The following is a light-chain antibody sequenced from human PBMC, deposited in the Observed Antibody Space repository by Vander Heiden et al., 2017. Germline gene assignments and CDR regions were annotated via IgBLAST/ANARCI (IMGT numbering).Light chain of an antibody. V-gene: IGKV4-1*01. Sequence: DIVMTQSPDSLAVSLGERATINCKSSQSVLYSSNNKNYLAWYQQKPGQPPKLLIYWASTRESGVPDRFSGSGSGTDFTLTISSLQAEDVAVYYCQQYESTPSVTFGQGTKVEIK. J-gene: IGKJ1*01. CDR3: QQYESTPSVT. CDR2: WAS. CDR1: QSVLYSSNNKNY.